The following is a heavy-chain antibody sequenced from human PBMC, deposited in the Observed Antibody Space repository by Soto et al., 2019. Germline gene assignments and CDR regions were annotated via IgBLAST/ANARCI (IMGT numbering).Heavy chain of an antibody. D-gene: IGHD3-10*01. CDR2: IWYDGSNK. Sequence: GGSLRLSCAASGFTFSSYGMHWVRQAPGKGLEWVAVIWYDGSNKYYADSVKGRFTISRDNSKNTLYLQMNSLRAEDTAVYYCARGRRITMVRGPTSGYYYYMDVWGKGTTVTVSS. V-gene: IGHV3-33*01. J-gene: IGHJ6*03. CDR1: GFTFSSYG. CDR3: ARGRRITMVRGPTSGYYYYMDV.